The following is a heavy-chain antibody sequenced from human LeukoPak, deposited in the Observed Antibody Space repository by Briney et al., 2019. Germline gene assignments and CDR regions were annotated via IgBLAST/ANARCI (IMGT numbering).Heavy chain of an antibody. V-gene: IGHV4-34*01. CDR1: GGSFSGYY. CDR3: ARALNGYCSSTSCREC. CDR2: INHSGST. Sequence: SETLPLTFAVYGGSFSGYYWSWIRQPPGKGLEWIGEINHSGSTNYNPSLKSRVTISVDTSKNQYSLKLSSVTAADTAVYYCARALNGYCSSTSCRECWGQGTLVTVSS. D-gene: IGHD2-2*01. J-gene: IGHJ4*02.